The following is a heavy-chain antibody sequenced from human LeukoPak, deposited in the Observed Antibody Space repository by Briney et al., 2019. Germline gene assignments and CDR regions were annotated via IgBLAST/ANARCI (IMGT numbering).Heavy chain of an antibody. CDR3: ARTIREDYGDYNWFDP. CDR2: IYYSGST. V-gene: IGHV4-59*01. CDR1: GGSISSYY. D-gene: IGHD4-17*01. Sequence: PSETLSLTCTVSGGSISSYYWSWIRQPPGKGLEWIGYIYYSGSTNYNPSLKSRVTISVDTSKNQFSLKLSSVTAADTAVYYCARTIREDYGDYNWFDPWGQGTLVTVSS. J-gene: IGHJ5*02.